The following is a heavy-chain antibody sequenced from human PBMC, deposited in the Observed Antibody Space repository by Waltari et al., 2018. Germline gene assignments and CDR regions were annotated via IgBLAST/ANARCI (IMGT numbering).Heavy chain of an antibody. CDR2: IYYSGST. V-gene: IGHV4-59*08. D-gene: IGHD3-16*01. CDR3: ARLFGRDGYNSHFDY. J-gene: IGHJ4*02. Sequence: QVQLQESGPGLVKSSETLSLTCTVSGGSISSYYWSWIRQPPGKGLEWIGYIYYSGSTYYNPSLKSRVTISVDTSKNQFSLKLSSVTAADTAVYYCARLFGRDGYNSHFDYWGQGTLVTVSS. CDR1: GGSISSYY.